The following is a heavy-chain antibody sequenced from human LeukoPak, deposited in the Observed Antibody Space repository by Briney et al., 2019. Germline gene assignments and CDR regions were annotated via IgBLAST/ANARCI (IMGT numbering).Heavy chain of an antibody. V-gene: IGHV3-23*01. CDR3: AKDLYGSGREGIFEY. Sequence: RGSLRLSCAPSGFTFSSYAMSWGRHAPGKGLEWVSAISGGGSSAYYGDSVKGRFTISRDNSKNMLYLQMSSLRAEDTGVYYCAKDLYGSGREGIFEYWGEGTLVTVSS. CDR2: ISGGGSSA. CDR1: GFTFSSYA. J-gene: IGHJ4*02. D-gene: IGHD3-10*01.